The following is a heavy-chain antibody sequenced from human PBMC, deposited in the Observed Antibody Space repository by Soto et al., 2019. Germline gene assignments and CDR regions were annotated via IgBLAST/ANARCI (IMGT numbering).Heavy chain of an antibody. V-gene: IGHV3-23*01. CDR2: LNENGANT. D-gene: IGHD2-8*01. CDR3: VSWVYAHFDY. CDR1: GFTFSSRP. J-gene: IGHJ4*01. Sequence: LRLSCAASGFTFSSRPMTCVRQAPGKGLEWVSTLNENGANTHYADSVKGRFTISRDNSMNTLDLQMNSLRAEDTALYYCVSWVYAHFDYWGHCTLVTVSS.